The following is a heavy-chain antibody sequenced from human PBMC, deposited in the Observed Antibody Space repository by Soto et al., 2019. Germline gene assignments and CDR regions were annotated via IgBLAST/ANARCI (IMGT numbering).Heavy chain of an antibody. J-gene: IGHJ6*02. CDR3: ARDLPDHPLWFGELPYGMDV. V-gene: IGHV3-30-3*01. CDR2: ISYDGSNK. CDR1: GFTFSSYA. D-gene: IGHD3-10*01. Sequence: QVQLVESGGGVVQPGRSLRLSCAASGFTFSSYAMHWVRQAPGKGLEWVAVISYDGSNKYYADSVKGRFTISRDNSKNTLYLQMNSLRAEDTAVYYCARDLPDHPLWFGELPYGMDVWGQGTTVTVSS.